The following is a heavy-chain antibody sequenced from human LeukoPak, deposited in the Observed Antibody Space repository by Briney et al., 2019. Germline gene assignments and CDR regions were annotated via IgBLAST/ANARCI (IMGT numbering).Heavy chain of an antibody. D-gene: IGHD3-10*01. CDR1: GESFSAYY. J-gene: IGHJ4*02. V-gene: IGHV4-39*01. Sequence: SETLSLTCAVYGESFSAYYWGWIRQPPGKGLEWIGSIYYSGSTYYNPSLKSRVTISVDTSKNQFSLKLSSVTAADTAVYYCAALGAFGELVDYWGQGTLVTVSS. CDR2: IYYSGST. CDR3: AALGAFGELVDY.